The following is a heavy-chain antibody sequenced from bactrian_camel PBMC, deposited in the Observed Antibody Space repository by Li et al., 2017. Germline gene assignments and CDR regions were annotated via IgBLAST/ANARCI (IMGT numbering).Heavy chain of an antibody. D-gene: IGHD7*01. CDR1: VYTSGFWC. CDR3: AADTRSRRWNPGSCELTSPYTVRVRYTY. J-gene: IGHJ4*01. V-gene: IGHV3S53*01. Sequence: VQLVESGGGSVQAGGSRRLSCTSNVYTSGFWCMAWFRHGRGKQGEGVATIDSDGEPTYDPSVKGRFTISAGSAKNIVLLQMNEMKPDDTAMYYCAADTRSRRWNPGSCELTSPYTVRVRYTYWGKGTQVTVS. CDR2: IDSDGEP.